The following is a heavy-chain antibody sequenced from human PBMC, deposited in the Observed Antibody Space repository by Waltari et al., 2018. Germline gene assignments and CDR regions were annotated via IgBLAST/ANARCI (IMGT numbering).Heavy chain of an antibody. J-gene: IGHJ4*02. CDR2: IYYSGST. Sequence: QLQLQESGPGLVKPSETLSLTCTVSGGPITRSSYYWGWFRQPPGKGLEWIGSIYYSGSTYYNPSLKSRVTISVDTSKNQFSLKLSSVTAADTAVYYCASRMGYSGYDWGYWGQGTLVTVSS. CDR1: GGPITRSSYY. CDR3: ASRMGYSGYDWGY. V-gene: IGHV4-39*01. D-gene: IGHD5-12*01.